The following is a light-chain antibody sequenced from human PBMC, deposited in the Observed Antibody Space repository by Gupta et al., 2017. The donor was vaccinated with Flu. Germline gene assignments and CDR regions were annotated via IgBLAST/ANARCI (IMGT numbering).Light chain of an antibody. CDR3: QQYDSYSSS. V-gene: IGKV1-5*03. CDR2: KAS. J-gene: IGKJ2*03. CDR1: QSISSW. Sequence: DIQMTQSPSTLSESVGDRVTITCRASQSISSWLAWYQQKPGKAPKLLIYKASSLESGVPSRFSGSGSGTEFTLTISSLQPDDIATYYCQQYDSYSSSFGQGTKLEIK.